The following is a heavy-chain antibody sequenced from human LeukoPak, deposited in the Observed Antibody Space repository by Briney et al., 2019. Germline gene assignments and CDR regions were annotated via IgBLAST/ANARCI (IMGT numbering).Heavy chain of an antibody. CDR3: AKDQGRYCSGGSCYSGGGLGRYGMDV. D-gene: IGHD2-15*01. V-gene: IGHV3-30*18. CDR2: ISYDGSNK. CDR1: GFTFSSYG. Sequence: PGGSLRLSCAASGFTFSSYGMHWVRQAPGKGLEWVAVISYDGSNKYCADSVKGRFTISRDNSKNTLYLQMNSLRAEDTAVYYCAKDQGRYCSGGSCYSGGGLGRYGMDVWGQGTTVTVSS. J-gene: IGHJ6*02.